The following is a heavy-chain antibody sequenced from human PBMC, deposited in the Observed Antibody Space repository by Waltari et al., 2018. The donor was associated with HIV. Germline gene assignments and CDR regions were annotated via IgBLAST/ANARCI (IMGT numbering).Heavy chain of an antibody. V-gene: IGHV4-34*01. CDR1: GGSFSGYY. CDR2: INHSGST. D-gene: IGHD4-17*01. J-gene: IGHJ2*01. Sequence: QVQLQQWGAGLLKPSETLSLTCAVYGGSFSGYYWSWIRQPPGKGLEWIGEINHSGSTNYNPSLKSRVTISVDTSKNQFSLKLSSVTAADTAVYYCAVTTVTTLDWYCDLWGRGTLVTVSS. CDR3: AVTTVTTLDWYCDL.